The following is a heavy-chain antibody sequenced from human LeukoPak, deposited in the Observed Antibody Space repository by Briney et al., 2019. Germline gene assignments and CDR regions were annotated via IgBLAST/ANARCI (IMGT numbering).Heavy chain of an antibody. CDR3: AREIRYDNYYMDV. D-gene: IGHD2-15*01. CDR2: IYHSGST. J-gene: IGHJ6*03. Sequence: PSETLSLTCTVSGYSISSGYYWGWIRQPPGKGLEWIGSIYHSGSTYYNPSLKSRVTISVDTSKNQFSLKLSSVTAADTAVYYCAREIRYDNYYMDVWGKGTPVTVSS. V-gene: IGHV4-38-2*02. CDR1: GYSISSGYY.